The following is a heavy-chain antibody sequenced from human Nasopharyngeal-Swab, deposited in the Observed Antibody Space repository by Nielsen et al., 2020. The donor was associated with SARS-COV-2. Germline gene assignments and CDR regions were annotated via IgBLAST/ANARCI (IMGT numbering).Heavy chain of an antibody. Sequence: SETLSLTCAVYGGSFNGYYWTWIRQSPGKGLEWIGEGDHTGTTNYNPSLQSRVTMSADTSKSQFSLKLSSVTAADTAVYYCGRGLLLSADPREIVETWGQGTLVTVSS. V-gene: IGHV4-34*01. J-gene: IGHJ4*02. CDR2: GDHTGTT. CDR3: GRGLLLSADPREIVET. CDR1: GGSFNGYY. D-gene: IGHD2-15*01.